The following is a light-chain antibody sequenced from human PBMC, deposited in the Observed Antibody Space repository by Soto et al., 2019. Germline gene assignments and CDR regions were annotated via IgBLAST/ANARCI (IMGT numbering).Light chain of an antibody. CDR1: SSNIGNNY. J-gene: IGLJ1*01. V-gene: IGLV1-51*01. CDR2: DNN. CDR3: GTRDSCLTVDV. Sequence: QYALMQPLSASSAPTQKVGISSPESSSNIGNNYVSWYEQLPGTAPKLLIYDNNTRPSGIPDRCSGSKTGTSATLGITRPQTGDEADYYCGTRDSCLTVDVIGTGTKVTVL.